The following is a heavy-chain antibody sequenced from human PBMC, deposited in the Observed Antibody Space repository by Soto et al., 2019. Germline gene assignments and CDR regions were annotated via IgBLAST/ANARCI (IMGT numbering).Heavy chain of an antibody. J-gene: IGHJ3*02. Sequence: QVQLVESGGGVVQPGRSLRLSCAASGFTFSSYGMHWVRQAPGKGLEWVAVISYDGSNKYYADSVKGRFTISRDNSKNTLYLQMNSLRAEDTALYYCAKGKTSQIWGQGTMVTVSS. CDR3: AKGKTSQI. V-gene: IGHV3-30*18. CDR1: GFTFSSYG. CDR2: ISYDGSNK.